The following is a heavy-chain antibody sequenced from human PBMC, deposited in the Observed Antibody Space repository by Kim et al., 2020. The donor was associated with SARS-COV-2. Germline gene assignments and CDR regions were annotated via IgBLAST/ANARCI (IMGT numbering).Heavy chain of an antibody. V-gene: IGHV3-21*01. Sequence: GGSLRLSCATSGFAFSSYDMNWVRQAPGKGLEWVSSISTTSAYIYYAGSIKGRFTVSRDNAKNSLYLQMDSLIGEDTAVYYCARGGSGSLIRRAPLDFWGQGTLVTVSS. J-gene: IGHJ4*02. CDR3: ARGGSGSLIRRAPLDF. D-gene: IGHD1-26*01. CDR1: GFAFSSYD. CDR2: ISTTSAYI.